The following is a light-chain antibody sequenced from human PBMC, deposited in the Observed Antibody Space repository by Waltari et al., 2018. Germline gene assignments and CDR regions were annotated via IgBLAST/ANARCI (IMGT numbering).Light chain of an antibody. CDR1: QSVSSN. V-gene: IGKV3-15*01. Sequence: EIVMAQSPATLSVAPGERATLSCKASQSVSSNLAWYQQKPGQAPRLLIHGASTRATGIPASFSGSGSGTEFTLTISSLQSEDFAVYYCQQYNNWPFTFGQGTRLEIK. CDR3: QQYNNWPFT. CDR2: GAS. J-gene: IGKJ5*01.